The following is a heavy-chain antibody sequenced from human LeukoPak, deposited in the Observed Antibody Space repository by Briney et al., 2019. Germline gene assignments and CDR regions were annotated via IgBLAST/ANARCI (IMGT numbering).Heavy chain of an antibody. D-gene: IGHD6-13*01. J-gene: IGHJ4*02. CDR2: IYYSGST. Sequence: PSETLSLTCTVSGGSISSYYWSWIRQPPGKGLEWIGYIYYSGSTNYSPSLKSRVTISVDTSKNQFSLKLSSVTAADTAVYYCASGGIAAAVADYWGQGTLVTVSS. V-gene: IGHV4-59*01. CDR1: GGSISSYY. CDR3: ASGGIAAAVADY.